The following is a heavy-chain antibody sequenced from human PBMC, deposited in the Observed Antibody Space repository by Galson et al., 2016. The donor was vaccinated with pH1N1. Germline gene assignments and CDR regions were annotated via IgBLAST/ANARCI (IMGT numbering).Heavy chain of an antibody. V-gene: IGHV3-7*01. CDR2: IKEDGSQT. CDR3: ARAIGSGSAY. CDR1: GFTFSNYW. J-gene: IGHJ4*02. Sequence: SLRLSCAASGFTFSNYWTHWVRQVPGKGLEWVANIKEDGSQTYYVDSVRGRFTISRDNAKNSLYLQMNSLRDEDTALYYCARAIGSGSAYWGQGTLVTVSS. D-gene: IGHD3-22*01.